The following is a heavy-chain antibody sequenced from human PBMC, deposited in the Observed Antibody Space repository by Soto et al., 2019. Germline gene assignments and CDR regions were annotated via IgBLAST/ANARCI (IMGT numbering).Heavy chain of an antibody. Sequence: ASVKVSCKASGGTFSSYAISWVLQAPGQGREWMGGIIPIFGTANYAQKFQGRVTITADESTSTAYMELSSLRSEDTAVYYCAKEVVAATASYYYYSGMDVWGQGTTVTVSS. V-gene: IGHV1-69*13. D-gene: IGHD2-15*01. CDR1: GGTFSSYA. J-gene: IGHJ6*02. CDR2: IIPIFGTA. CDR3: AKEVVAATASYYYYSGMDV.